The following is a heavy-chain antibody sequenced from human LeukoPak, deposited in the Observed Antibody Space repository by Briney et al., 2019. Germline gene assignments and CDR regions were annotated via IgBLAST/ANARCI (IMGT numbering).Heavy chain of an antibody. CDR2: ISSSGRTI. Sequence: GGSLRLSCAASGFTFSSYEMNWVRQAPGKGLEGVSYISSSGRTIYYADSVKGRFTISRDNAKNALYLQMNSLRAEDTAVYYCAKAHHTYTASYYFDYWGQGTLVTVSS. D-gene: IGHD2-2*02. CDR3: AKAHHTYTASYYFDY. J-gene: IGHJ4*02. V-gene: IGHV3-48*03. CDR1: GFTFSSYE.